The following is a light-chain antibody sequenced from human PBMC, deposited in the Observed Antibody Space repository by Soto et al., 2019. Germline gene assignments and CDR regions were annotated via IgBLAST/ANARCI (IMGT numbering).Light chain of an antibody. V-gene: IGLV2-8*01. J-gene: IGLJ2*01. CDR1: NVAEYDY. CDR3: STWDATLNALI. Sequence: QSALTQPPSASGSPGQSVTISCTGNNVAEYDYVSWYQHHPGKAPKLMIHEVTKRPSGVPDRFSGSKSGTSASLAISGLQSDDEADYYCSTWDATLNALIFGGGTKLTVL. CDR2: EVT.